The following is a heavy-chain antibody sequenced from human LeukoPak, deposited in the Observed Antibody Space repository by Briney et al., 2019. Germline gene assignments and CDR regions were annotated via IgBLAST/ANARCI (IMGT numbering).Heavy chain of an antibody. CDR2: IYYSGST. CDR3: ARGIPDCSSTSCFAGAFY. V-gene: IGHV4-59*08. Sequence: SETLSLTCTVSGGSLSRYYWSWIRQAPGRGLEWIGYIYYSGSTYYNPSLKSRVTISVDTSKNQFSLKLSSVTAADTAVYYCARGIPDCSSTSCFAGAFYWGQGTLVTVSS. J-gene: IGHJ4*02. CDR1: GGSLSRYY. D-gene: IGHD2-2*01.